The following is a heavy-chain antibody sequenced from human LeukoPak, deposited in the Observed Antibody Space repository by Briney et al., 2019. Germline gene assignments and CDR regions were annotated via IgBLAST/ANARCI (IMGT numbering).Heavy chain of an antibody. D-gene: IGHD1-26*01. CDR1: GFTFSSYA. V-gene: IGHV3-23*01. J-gene: IGHJ5*02. CDR3: EKPRVVGANCFDP. CDR2: ISSSGGST. Sequence: GGSLRLSCAASGFTFSSYAMSWVRQAPGKGLEWVSAISSSGGSTYYADSVKGRVSISRDMFKNTLYLYIYRVRDENTDAYYCEKPRVVGANCFDPRGQGNLVTVSS.